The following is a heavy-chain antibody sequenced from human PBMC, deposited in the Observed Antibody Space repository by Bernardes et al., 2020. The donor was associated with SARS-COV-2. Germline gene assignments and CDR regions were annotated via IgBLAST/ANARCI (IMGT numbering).Heavy chain of an antibody. V-gene: IGHV3-66*02. D-gene: IGHD3-9*01. CDR1: GFTVSSNY. CDR2: IYSGGST. CDR3: SRASGDWVLPNWFDP. J-gene: IGHJ5*02. Sequence: GGSLRLSCAASGFTVSSNYMSWVRQAPGKGLEWVSVIYSGGSTYHADSVKGRFTISRDNSKNTLYLQMNSLRAEDTAVYYCSRASGDWVLPNWFDPWGQGTLVTVSP.